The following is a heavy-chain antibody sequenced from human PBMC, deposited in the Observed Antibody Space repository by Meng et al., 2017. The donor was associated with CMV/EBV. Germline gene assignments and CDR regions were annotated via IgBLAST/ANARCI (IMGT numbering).Heavy chain of an antibody. J-gene: IGHJ5*02. Sequence: SVKVSCKASGGTFSSYAISWVRQAPGQGLEWMGGIIPILGIANYAQKFQGRVTITADKSTSTAYMELSSLRSQDTAVYYCARFQLPGPHNWFDPWGQGTLVTVSS. D-gene: IGHD2-2*01. CDR1: GGTFSSYA. CDR2: IIPILGIA. CDR3: ARFQLPGPHNWFDP. V-gene: IGHV1-69*10.